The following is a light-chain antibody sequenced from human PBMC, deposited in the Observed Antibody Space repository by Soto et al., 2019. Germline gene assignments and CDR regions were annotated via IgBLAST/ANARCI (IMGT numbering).Light chain of an antibody. CDR1: QSVSSSF. CDR2: GAS. Sequence: EIVLTQSPGTLSLSPGERATLSCRASQSVSSSFLAWYQQKPGQAPRLLIYGASSRATGIPDRFSGSGFGTDFTLTISRLEPEDFAVYYCQQYGSSPVIFGPVTKVDIK. CDR3: QQYGSSPVI. V-gene: IGKV3-20*01. J-gene: IGKJ3*01.